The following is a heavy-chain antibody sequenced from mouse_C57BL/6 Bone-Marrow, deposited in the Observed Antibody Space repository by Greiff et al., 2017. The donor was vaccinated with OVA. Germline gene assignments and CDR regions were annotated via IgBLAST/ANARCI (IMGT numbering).Heavy chain of an antibody. CDR3: AAFITGPYAY. V-gene: IGHV1-81*01. J-gene: IGHJ3*01. CDR1: GYTFTSYG. CDR2: IYPRSGNT. Sequence: QVQLKESGAELARPGASVKLSCKASGYTFTSYGISWVKQRTGQGLEWIGEIYPRSGNTYYNEKFKGKATLTADKSSSTAYMELRSLTSEDSAVYFCAAFITGPYAYWGQGTLVTVSA. D-gene: IGHD4-1*01.